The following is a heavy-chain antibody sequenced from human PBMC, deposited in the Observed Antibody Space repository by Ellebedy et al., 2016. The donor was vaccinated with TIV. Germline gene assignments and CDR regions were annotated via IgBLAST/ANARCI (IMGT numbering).Heavy chain of an antibody. CDR1: GFTFSNYA. CDR2: ITGIGTST. D-gene: IGHD3-16*01. CDR3: AKPMGPGGRFDAFDI. J-gene: IGHJ3*02. Sequence: GESLKISCAASGFTFSNYAMSWVRQAPGKGLEWVSAITGIGTSTYYADSVKGRFTISRDNSKSTLSLQMNSLRADDTAIYYCAKPMGPGGRFDAFDIWGQGTLVTVSS. V-gene: IGHV3-23*01.